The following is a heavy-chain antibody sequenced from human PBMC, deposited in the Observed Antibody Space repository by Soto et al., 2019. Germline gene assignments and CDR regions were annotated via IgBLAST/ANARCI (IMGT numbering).Heavy chain of an antibody. D-gene: IGHD3-3*01. CDR2: INHSGST. CDR1: GGSFSGYY. Sequence: SETLSLTCAVYGGSFSGYYWSWIRQPPGKGLEWIGEINHSGSTNYNPSLKSRVTISVDTSKNQFSLKLSSVTAADTAVYYCARSRRGWSGLADYWGQGTLVTVSS. V-gene: IGHV4-34*01. J-gene: IGHJ4*02. CDR3: ARSRRGWSGLADY.